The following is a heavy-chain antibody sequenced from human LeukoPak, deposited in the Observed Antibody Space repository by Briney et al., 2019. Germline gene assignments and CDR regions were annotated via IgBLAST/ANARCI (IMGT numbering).Heavy chain of an antibody. Sequence: GGSLRLSCAASGFTFSSYGMHWVRQAPGKGLEWVAFIRYDGTNKYYADSVKGRFTISRDNSKNTLYLQMNSLRAEDTAVYYCAKDPPLDSSGYYSSHFDYWGQGTLVTVSS. V-gene: IGHV3-30*02. J-gene: IGHJ4*02. CDR1: GFTFSSYG. D-gene: IGHD3-22*01. CDR2: IRYDGTNK. CDR3: AKDPPLDSSGYYSSHFDY.